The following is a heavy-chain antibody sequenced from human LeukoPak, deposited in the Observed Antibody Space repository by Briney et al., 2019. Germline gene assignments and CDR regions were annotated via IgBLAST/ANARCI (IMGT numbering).Heavy chain of an antibody. V-gene: IGHV3-74*01. CDR3: AKKGYAGSGTYSYYFDH. J-gene: IGHJ4*02. D-gene: IGHD3-10*01. Sequence: GGSLRLSCAASGFTFSSYWMHWVRQAPGKGLVWVSRINTDGSSTSYADSVKGRFTISRDNAKNTLYLQMNSLRAEDTAVYYCAKKGYAGSGTYSYYFDHWGQGTLVTVSS. CDR2: INTDGSST. CDR1: GFTFSSYW.